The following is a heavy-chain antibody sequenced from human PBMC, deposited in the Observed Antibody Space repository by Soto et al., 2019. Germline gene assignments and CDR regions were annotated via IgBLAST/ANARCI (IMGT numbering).Heavy chain of an antibody. Sequence: SETLSLTCTVSGGSISSYYWSWIRQPPGKGLEWIGYIYYSGSTNYNPSLKSRVTISVDTSKNQFSLKLSSVTAADTAVYYCASALPITMIRGVIGPWFDPWGQGTLVTVSS. V-gene: IGHV4-59*12. D-gene: IGHD3-10*01. J-gene: IGHJ5*02. CDR3: ASALPITMIRGVIGPWFDP. CDR2: IYYSGST. CDR1: GGSISSYY.